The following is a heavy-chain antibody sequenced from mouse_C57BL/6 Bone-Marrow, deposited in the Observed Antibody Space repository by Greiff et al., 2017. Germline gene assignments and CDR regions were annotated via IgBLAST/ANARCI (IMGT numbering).Heavy chain of an antibody. Sequence: EVMLVEPGGGLVKPGGSLKLSCEASGFTFSSYAMSWVRQTPEKRLEWVATISDGGSYTYYPDNVKGRFTITRDNAKNNLYLQMSHLKSDDTAMYFCAREGGSSSFDYWGQGTTLTVSS. CDR1: GFTFSSYA. D-gene: IGHD1-1*01. J-gene: IGHJ2*01. CDR3: AREGGSSSFDY. V-gene: IGHV5-4*01. CDR2: ISDGGSYT.